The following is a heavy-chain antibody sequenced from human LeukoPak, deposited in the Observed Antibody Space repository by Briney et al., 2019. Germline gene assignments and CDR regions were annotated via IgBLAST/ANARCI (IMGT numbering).Heavy chain of an antibody. J-gene: IGHJ3*02. D-gene: IGHD2/OR15-2a*01. CDR1: GFTFSSYL. CDR3: ARALLGVGDAFDI. V-gene: IGHV3-74*01. CDR2: INTDGSST. Sequence: WGAPRLSCAASGFTFSSYLMHWGRQAPGEGVGWVSRINTDGSSTSYADSVKGRFTISRDNAKNTLYLQMNSLRAEDTAVYYCARALLGVGDAFDIWGQGTMVTVSS.